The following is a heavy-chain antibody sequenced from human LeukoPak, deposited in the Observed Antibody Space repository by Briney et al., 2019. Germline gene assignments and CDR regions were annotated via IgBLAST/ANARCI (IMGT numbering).Heavy chain of an antibody. CDR1: GGSISSYH. CDR3: ARLVDTAMVPPYYYYYGVDV. V-gene: IGHV4-59*08. D-gene: IGHD5-18*01. CDR2: ILDSGST. J-gene: IGHJ6*02. Sequence: SETLSLTCTVSGGSISSYHWSWIRQPPGKGLEWIACILDSGSTNYNPSLKSRVTISVDTSKSQFSLKLSSVTAADTAMYYCARLVDTAMVPPYYYYYGVDVWGQGTTVTVSS.